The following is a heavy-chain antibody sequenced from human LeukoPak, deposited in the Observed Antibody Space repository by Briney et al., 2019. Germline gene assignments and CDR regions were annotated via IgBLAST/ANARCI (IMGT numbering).Heavy chain of an antibody. Sequence: KPSETLSLTCTVSGXSITTSSYYWGWVRQPPGKGLEWIGCTSHSGTTFYSPSLRSRVSISVDTSNSQFSLKLSSMTATDTAVYYCAKTTRASIRSAFDIWGQGTLVTVSS. V-gene: IGHV4-39*01. D-gene: IGHD1-7*01. CDR2: TSHSGTT. J-gene: IGHJ3*02. CDR3: AKTTRASIRSAFDI. CDR1: GXSITTSSYY.